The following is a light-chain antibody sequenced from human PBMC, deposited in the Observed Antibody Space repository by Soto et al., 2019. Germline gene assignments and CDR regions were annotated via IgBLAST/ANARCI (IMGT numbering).Light chain of an antibody. CDR3: SSYTSRSTLDYV. CDR1: SSDVGGYNY. V-gene: IGLV2-14*01. CDR2: EVI. J-gene: IGLJ1*01. Sequence: QSALTQPASVSGSPGQSITISCTGTSSDVGGYNYVSWYQQHPGKAPKLRIYEVINRPSGVSNGFSGSKSGNTASLTISWLQAEDDADYYGSSYTSRSTLDYVFGSGTKLTVL.